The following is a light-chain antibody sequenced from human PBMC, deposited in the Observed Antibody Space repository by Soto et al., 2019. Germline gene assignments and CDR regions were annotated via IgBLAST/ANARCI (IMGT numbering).Light chain of an antibody. V-gene: IGLV1-51*01. Sequence: QSVLTQPPSVSAAPGQKVTISCSGSSSNIGNNYVSWYQQLPGTAPKLLIYDNNKPPSGIPERFPGSKSGTSGTLDITGLQTGDEADYYCATWDGSLPAEVFGGGTKLTVL. CDR2: DNN. CDR1: SSNIGNNY. CDR3: ATWDGSLPAEV. J-gene: IGLJ2*01.